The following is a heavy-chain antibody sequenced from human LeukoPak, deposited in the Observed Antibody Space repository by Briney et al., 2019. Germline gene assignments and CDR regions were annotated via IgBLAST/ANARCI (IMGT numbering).Heavy chain of an antibody. CDR1: LGTFSSYA. D-gene: IGHD4-17*01. J-gene: IGHJ4*02. CDR3: AREARDYGGNFFDY. Sequence: SVKVSCMASLGTFSSYAISWVRQAPGQGLEWVGRIIPILGIADYAQKFQGRVTITADKSTSTAYMELSSLRSEDTAVYYCAREARDYGGNFFDYWGQGTLVTVSS. V-gene: IGHV1-69*04. CDR2: IIPILGIA.